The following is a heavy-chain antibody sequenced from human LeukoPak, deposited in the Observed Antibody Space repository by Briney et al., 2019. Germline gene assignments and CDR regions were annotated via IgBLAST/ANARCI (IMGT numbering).Heavy chain of an antibody. D-gene: IGHD3-9*01. CDR3: ARPGYDSLTGYYDAFDI. V-gene: IGHV3-7*01. J-gene: IGHJ3*02. CDR1: GFTFSSYW. Sequence: PGGSLRLSCAASGFTFSSYWMSWVRQAPGKGLEWVANIKQDGSEKYYVDSVKGRFTISRDNAKNSLYLQMNSLRAEDTAVYYCARPGYDSLTGYYDAFDIWGQGTMVTVSS. CDR2: IKQDGSEK.